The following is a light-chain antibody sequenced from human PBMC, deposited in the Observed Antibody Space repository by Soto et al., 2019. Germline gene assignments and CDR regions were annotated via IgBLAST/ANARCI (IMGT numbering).Light chain of an antibody. CDR1: QDISNY. V-gene: IGKV1-5*03. CDR2: EAS. Sequence: DIQMTQSPSSLSASVGDRVTITCQAIQDISNYLNWYQQKPGKAPKLLIYEASRLESGVPSRISGSGSGTEFTLTISSLQPDDFATYYCQQYTSYPWTFGQGTKVDIK. J-gene: IGKJ1*01. CDR3: QQYTSYPWT.